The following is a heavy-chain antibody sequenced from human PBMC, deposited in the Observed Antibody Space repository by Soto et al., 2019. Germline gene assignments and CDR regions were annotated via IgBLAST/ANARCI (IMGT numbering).Heavy chain of an antibody. CDR1: GGSISISSYY. CDR2: IYYSGST. CDR3: ATRNPEIGDIAAAGNPPHFHY. V-gene: IGHV4-39*01. J-gene: IGHJ4*02. Sequence: SEALPLTCTVSGGSISISSYYWGWSRQPPGKGLEWVGSIYYSGSTYYNPSLKSRVTISVDTSKNQFSLKLSSVTAADTAVYYCATRNPEIGDIAAAGNPPHFHYWRQRTLVTIFS. D-gene: IGHD6-13*01.